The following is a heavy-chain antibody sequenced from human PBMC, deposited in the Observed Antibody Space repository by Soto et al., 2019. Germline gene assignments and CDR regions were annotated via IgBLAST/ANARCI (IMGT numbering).Heavy chain of an antibody. CDR1: GDSINSGDYY. CDR2: IHFSGRT. J-gene: IGHJ6*02. V-gene: IGHV4-30-4*01. Sequence: KTSETLSLTCIVSGDSINSGDYYWSWIRQPPGKGLEWIGNIHFSGRTYYSPSLKSRVTMLTDTSKNQFSLRLTCVTSADTAVYYCARDKQGFSYGYGSQYFYYHGLDVWGQGTTVTVSS. CDR3: ARDKQGFSYGYGSQYFYYHGLDV. D-gene: IGHD5-18*01.